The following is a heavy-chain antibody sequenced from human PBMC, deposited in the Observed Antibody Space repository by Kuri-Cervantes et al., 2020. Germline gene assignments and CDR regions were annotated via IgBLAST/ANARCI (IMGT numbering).Heavy chain of an antibody. CDR1: GGSFSGYY. J-gene: IGHJ6*03. V-gene: IGHV4-34*01. D-gene: IGHD2-15*01. CDR2: IYHSGST. Sequence: SETLSLTCAVYGGSFSGYYWSWIRQPPGKGLEWIGEIYHSGSTNYNPSLKSRVTISVDTSKNQYSLKLSSVTAADTAVYYCARANGYRSGGSCYSGSYNYYYYMDVWGKGTTVTVSS. CDR3: ARANGYRSGGSCYSGSYNYYYYMDV.